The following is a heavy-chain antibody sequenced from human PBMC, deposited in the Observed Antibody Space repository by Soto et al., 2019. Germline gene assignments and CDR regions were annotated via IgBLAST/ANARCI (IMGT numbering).Heavy chain of an antibody. CDR2: LYYSDST. V-gene: IGHV4-39*01. CDR3: AGSSSSSSPFDY. D-gene: IGHD6-6*01. CDR1: AGSLNSSRYC. Sequence: PSETQSLTCTVSAGSLNSSRYCWGWIRQPPGKGLEWIGSLYYSDSTYYNPSLKSRVTISVDTSKNQFSLKLSSVTAADTAVYYCAGSSSSSSPFDYWGVGTLVTVSS. J-gene: IGHJ4*02.